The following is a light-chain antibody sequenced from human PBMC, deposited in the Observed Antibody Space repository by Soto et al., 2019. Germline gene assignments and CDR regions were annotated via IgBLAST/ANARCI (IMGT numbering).Light chain of an antibody. CDR1: QSVGSN. CDR2: DAP. V-gene: IGKV3-15*01. Sequence: EIVLTHSPATLSVSPGERATLSCRASQSVGSNLAWYQQRPGQPPRLLIYDAPTRATDIPARFSGGGSGTEFTLTISSLQSEDFAVYYCQQYNNWPYTFGQGTKLQIK. J-gene: IGKJ2*01. CDR3: QQYNNWPYT.